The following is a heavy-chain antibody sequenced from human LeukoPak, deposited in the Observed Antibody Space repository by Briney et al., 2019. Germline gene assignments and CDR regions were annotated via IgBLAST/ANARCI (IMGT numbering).Heavy chain of an antibody. J-gene: IGHJ4*02. CDR2: IKQDGSEK. CDR1: GFTFSNYW. V-gene: IGHV3-7*01. Sequence: GGSLTLSCAASGFTFSNYWMSWVRQAPGKGLEWVANIKQDGSEKYYVDSVKGRFTISRDNAKNSLYLQMNSLRAEDTAVYYCARASVAAAITHGDFDYWGQGTLVTVSS. CDR3: ARASVAAAITHGDFDY. D-gene: IGHD2-2*01.